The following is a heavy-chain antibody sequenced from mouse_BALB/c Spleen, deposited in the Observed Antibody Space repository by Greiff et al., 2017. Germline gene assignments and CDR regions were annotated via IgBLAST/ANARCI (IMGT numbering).Heavy chain of an antibody. CDR1: GISITTGNYR. CDR2: IYYSGTI. J-gene: IGHJ4*01. V-gene: IGHV3-5*02. Sequence: EVQLQQSGPGLVKPSQTVSLTCTVTGISITTGNYRWSWIRQFPGNKLEWIGYIYYSGTITYNPSLTSRTTITRDTSKNQFFLEMNSLTAEDTATYYCARSYDGYYAAIDYWGQGTSVTVSS. CDR3: ARSYDGYYAAIDY. D-gene: IGHD2-3*01.